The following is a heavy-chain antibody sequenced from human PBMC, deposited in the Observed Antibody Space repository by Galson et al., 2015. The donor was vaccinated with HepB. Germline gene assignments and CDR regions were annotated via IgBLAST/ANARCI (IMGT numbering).Heavy chain of an antibody. Sequence: SLRLSCAASGFTFSSYAMHWVRQAPGKGLESVSTISNNGGSTYYVDSVKGRFTISRDNSKNTLYLQMGSLRAEDMAVYYCARGGRGRYGSYYHFMDVWAKGPRSPSP. J-gene: IGHJ6*03. D-gene: IGHD5-18*01. CDR3: ARGGRGRYGSYYHFMDV. CDR1: GFTFSSYA. V-gene: IGHV3-64*02. CDR2: ISNNGGST.